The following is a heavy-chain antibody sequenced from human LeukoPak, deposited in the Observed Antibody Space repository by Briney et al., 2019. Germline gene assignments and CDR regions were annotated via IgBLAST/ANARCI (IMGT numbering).Heavy chain of an antibody. CDR1: GGSTSSGDYY. Sequence: QTLSLTCTVSGGSTSSGDYYWSWIRQPPGKGLEWIGYIYYSGSTYYNPSLKSRVTISVDTSKNQFSLKLSSVTAADTAVYYCASRTVTTFRFDPWGRGTLVTVSS. V-gene: IGHV4-30-4*01. CDR3: ASRTVTTFRFDP. J-gene: IGHJ5*02. D-gene: IGHD4-17*01. CDR2: IYYSGST.